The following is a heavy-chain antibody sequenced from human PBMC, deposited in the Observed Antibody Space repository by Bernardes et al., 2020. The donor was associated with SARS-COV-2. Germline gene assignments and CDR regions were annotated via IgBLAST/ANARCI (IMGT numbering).Heavy chain of an antibody. CDR1: GVTFSPLT. Sequence: SVKVSCRASGVTFSPLTIPWVRPAPGQGLEWMGRIIPMLDITIIPQKFQGRLTLTASKSTNIVHMDLSNLTSGDTAFYYCADRRYAHGGQGTLVTVSS. CDR3: ADRRYAH. J-gene: IGHJ4*02. D-gene: IGHD3-16*01. V-gene: IGHV1-69*02. CDR2: IIPMLDIT.